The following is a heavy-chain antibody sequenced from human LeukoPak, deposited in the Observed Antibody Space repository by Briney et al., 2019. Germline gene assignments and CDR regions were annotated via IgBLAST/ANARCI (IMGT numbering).Heavy chain of an antibody. J-gene: IGHJ5*02. D-gene: IGHD2/OR15-2a*01. CDR1: GVIISSYA. Sequence: GGSLRLFCAASGVIISSYAMSWVRQAPGKGLEWVSAINGRGDNTYYADFVKGRFTISRDNSKSTVYLQMNSLRTEDTAVYYCAKDRVSPGFNWFDPWGQGTLVTVSS. CDR3: AKDRVSPGFNWFDP. V-gene: IGHV3-23*01. CDR2: INGRGDNT.